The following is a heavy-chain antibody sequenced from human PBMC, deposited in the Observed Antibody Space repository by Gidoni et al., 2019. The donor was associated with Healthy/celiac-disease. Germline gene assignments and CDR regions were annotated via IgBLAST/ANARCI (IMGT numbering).Heavy chain of an antibody. CDR1: GFPVSDYY. D-gene: IGHD1-26*01. CDR2: ISSSGSTI. V-gene: IGHV3-11*01. Sequence: QVQLVESGGRLVKPGGYLRLSCAASGFPVSDYYMSWNRQPPGKGLEWVSYISSSGSTIYYADSVKGRFTISRDNAKNSLYLQMNSLRAEDTAVYYCATSGDWELPYYFDYWGQGTLVTVSS. J-gene: IGHJ4*02. CDR3: ATSGDWELPYYFDY.